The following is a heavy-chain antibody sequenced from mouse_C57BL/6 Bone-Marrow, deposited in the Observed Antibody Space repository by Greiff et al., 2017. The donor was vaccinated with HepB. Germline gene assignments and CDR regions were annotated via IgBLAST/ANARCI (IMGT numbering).Heavy chain of an antibody. D-gene: IGHD2-1*01. V-gene: IGHV1-50*01. CDR2: IDPSDSYT. CDR3: ASIGGNYEYFDV. J-gene: IGHJ1*03. CDR1: GYTFTSYW. Sequence: QVQLQQPGAELVKPGASVKLSCKASGYTFTSYWMQWVKQRPGQGLEWIGEIDPSDSYTNYNQKFKGKATLTVDTSSSTAYMQLSSLTSEDSAVYYCASIGGNYEYFDVWGTGTTVTVSS.